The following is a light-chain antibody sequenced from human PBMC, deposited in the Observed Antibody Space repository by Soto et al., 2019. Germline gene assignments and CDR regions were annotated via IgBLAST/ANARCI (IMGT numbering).Light chain of an antibody. J-gene: IGKJ1*01. Sequence: DIQMTQSPSSLSASVGDRVTITFRASQSISFYLNWYQQKPGNAPKVLIYKASSLESGVPSRFSGSGSGTEFTLTISSLQPDDFATYYCQEYNSYSWTFGQGTKVDIK. V-gene: IGKV1-5*03. CDR1: QSISFY. CDR3: QEYNSYSWT. CDR2: KAS.